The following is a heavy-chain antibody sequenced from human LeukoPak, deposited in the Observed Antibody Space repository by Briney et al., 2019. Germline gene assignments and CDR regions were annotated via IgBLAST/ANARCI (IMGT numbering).Heavy chain of an antibody. D-gene: IGHD3-22*01. CDR2: IYYSGST. V-gene: IGHV4-59*08. CDR3: ARLEKYYYDSSGVGWFDP. CDR1: GGSISSYY. J-gene: IGHJ5*02. Sequence: SSETLSLTCTVSGGSISSYYWSWIRQPPGKGLEWIGYIYYSGSTNYNPSLKSRVTISVDTSKNQFSLKLSSVTAADTAVYYCARLEKYYYDSSGVGWFDPWGQGTLVTVSS.